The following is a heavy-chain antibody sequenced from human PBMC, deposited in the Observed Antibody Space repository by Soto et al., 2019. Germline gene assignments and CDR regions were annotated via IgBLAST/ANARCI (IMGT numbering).Heavy chain of an antibody. CDR1: GVKCGDHG. Sequence: GGPLRVSWTASGVKCGDHGVHWVRQTTGKGLVWVSRINSDGSSTSYADSVKGRFTISRDNAKNTLYLQMNSLRAEDTAVYYWARVRVGRCSGGSCYRYDAFDIWGQGTMLTVSS. V-gene: IGHV3-74*01. J-gene: IGHJ3*02. D-gene: IGHD2-15*01. CDR2: INSDGSST. CDR3: ARVRVGRCSGGSCYRYDAFDI.